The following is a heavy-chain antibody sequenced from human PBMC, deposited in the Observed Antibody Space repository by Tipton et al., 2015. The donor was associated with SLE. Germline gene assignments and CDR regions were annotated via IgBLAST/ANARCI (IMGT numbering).Heavy chain of an antibody. J-gene: IGHJ4*02. CDR1: GGSFSGYY. V-gene: IGHV4-31*11. Sequence: TLSLTCAVYGGSFSGYYWSWIRQHPGKGLEWIGYIYYSGSTYYNPSLKSRVTISVDTSKNQFSLKLSSVTAADTAVYYCARVLYGSGSPFDYWGQGTLVTVSS. D-gene: IGHD3-10*01. CDR2: IYYSGST. CDR3: ARVLYGSGSPFDY.